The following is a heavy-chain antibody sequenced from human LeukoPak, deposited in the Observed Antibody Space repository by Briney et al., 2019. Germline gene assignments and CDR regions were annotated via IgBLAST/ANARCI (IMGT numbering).Heavy chain of an antibody. CDR2: IHYSGST. Sequence: SETLSLTCTVSGGSISSYYCSSIRQPPGKGLEWIGYIHYSGSTKYNPSLKSRVTISVHTSKNQFSLKLSSVTAADTAVYYCASSHQYSGYWFDPWGQGTLVTVSS. D-gene: IGHD1-26*01. CDR3: ASSHQYSGYWFDP. J-gene: IGHJ5*02. CDR1: GGSISSYY. V-gene: IGHV4-59*01.